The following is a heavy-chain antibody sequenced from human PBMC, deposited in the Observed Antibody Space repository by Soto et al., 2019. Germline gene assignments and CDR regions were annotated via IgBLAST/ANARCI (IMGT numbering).Heavy chain of an antibody. D-gene: IGHD5-12*01. Sequence: QVQLQESGPGLVKPSQTLSLTCTVSGGSISSGDYYWSWIRQPPGKGLEWIGYIYYSGSTYYNPSLKSRVTISVDTSKNQFSLKLSSVTAADTAVYYCARDRAGGVNSGYAQLDILYFDYWGQGTLVTVSS. CDR2: IYYSGST. CDR3: ARDRAGGVNSGYAQLDILYFDY. J-gene: IGHJ4*02. CDR1: GGSISSGDYY. V-gene: IGHV4-30-4*01.